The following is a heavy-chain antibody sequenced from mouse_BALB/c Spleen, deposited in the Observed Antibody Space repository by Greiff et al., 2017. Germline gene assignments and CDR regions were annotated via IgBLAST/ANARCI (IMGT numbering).Heavy chain of an antibody. CDR3: ARDRDYDYEEGFAY. CDR1: GFTFSDYY. CDR2: ISDGGSYT. V-gene: IGHV5-4*02. D-gene: IGHD2-4*01. J-gene: IGHJ3*01. Sequence: EVMLVESGGGLVKPGGSLKLSCAASGFTFSDYYMYWVRQTPEKRLEWVATISDGGSYTYYPDSVKGRFTISRDNAKNNLYLQMSSLKSEDTAMYYCARDRDYDYEEGFAYWGQGTLVTVSA.